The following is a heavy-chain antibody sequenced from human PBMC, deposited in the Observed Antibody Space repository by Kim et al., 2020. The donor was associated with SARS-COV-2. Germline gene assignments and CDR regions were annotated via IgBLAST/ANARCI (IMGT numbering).Heavy chain of an antibody. J-gene: IGHJ5*01. Sequence: ASVKVSCKASGYTFTGYYMHWVRQAPGQGLEWMGWINPNSGGTNYAQKFQGRVTMTRDTSISTAYMELSRLRSDDTAVYYCARALRLFGVVKPNWFDPWGQETLVTVSS. D-gene: IGHD3-3*01. CDR1: GYTFTGYY. V-gene: IGHV1-2*02. CDR3: ARALRLFGVVKPNWFDP. CDR2: INPNSGGT.